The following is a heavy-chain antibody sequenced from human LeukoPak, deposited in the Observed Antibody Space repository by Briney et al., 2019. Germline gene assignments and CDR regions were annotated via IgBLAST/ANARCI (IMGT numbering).Heavy chain of an antibody. V-gene: IGHV3-23*01. CDR1: GFTFSSYA. Sequence: PGGSLRLSCAASGFTFSSYAMSWVRQAPGKGLEWVSAISGSGGSTYYADSVKGRFTISRDNSKNTLYLQMNSLRAEDTAVYYCAKSKGIVVVPAAPRDALDIWGQGTMVTVSS. D-gene: IGHD2-2*01. J-gene: IGHJ3*02. CDR2: ISGSGGST. CDR3: AKSKGIVVVPAAPRDALDI.